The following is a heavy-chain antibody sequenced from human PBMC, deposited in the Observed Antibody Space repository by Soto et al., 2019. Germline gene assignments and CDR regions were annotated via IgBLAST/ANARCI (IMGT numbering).Heavy chain of an antibody. CDR1: GFTFSSYA. D-gene: IGHD6-13*01. J-gene: IGHJ6*03. CDR3: AKESSSSWYESYYYYYMDV. Sequence: GGSLRLSCAASGFTFSSYAMSWVRQAPGKGLEWVSAISGSGGSTYYADSVKGRFTISRDNSKNTLYLQMNSLRAEDTAVYYCAKESSSSWYESYYYYYMDVWGKGTTVTVSS. CDR2: ISGSGGST. V-gene: IGHV3-23*01.